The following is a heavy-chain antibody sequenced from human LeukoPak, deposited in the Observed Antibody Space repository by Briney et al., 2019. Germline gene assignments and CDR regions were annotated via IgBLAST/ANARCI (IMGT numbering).Heavy chain of an antibody. CDR3: ARSSAYYNEADM. Sequence: SVKVSCKASGYTFTGYYMHWVRQAPGQGLEWMGWINPNSGGTNYAQKFQGRVTMTRDTSISTAYMELSRLRSDDTAVYYCARSSAYYNEADMWGQGTMVTVSS. J-gene: IGHJ3*02. CDR2: INPNSGGT. V-gene: IGHV1-2*02. D-gene: IGHD3-9*01. CDR1: GYTFTGYY.